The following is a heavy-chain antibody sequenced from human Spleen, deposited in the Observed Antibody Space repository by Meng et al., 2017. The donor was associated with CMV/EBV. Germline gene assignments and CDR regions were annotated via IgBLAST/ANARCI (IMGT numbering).Heavy chain of an antibody. V-gene: IGHV4-34*01. J-gene: IGHJ5*02. CDR2: INHSGST. CDR3: ARGRVRYCSSTSCPGVVFDP. Sequence: SFSGYYWSWIRQPPGKGLGWIGAINHSGSTNYNPSLKSRVTISVDTSKNQFSLKLSSVTAADTAVYYCARGRVRYCSSTSCPGVVFDPWGQGTLVTVSS. D-gene: IGHD2-2*01. CDR1: SFSGYY.